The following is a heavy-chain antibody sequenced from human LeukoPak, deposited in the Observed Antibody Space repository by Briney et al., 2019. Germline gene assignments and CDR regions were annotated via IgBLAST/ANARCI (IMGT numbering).Heavy chain of an antibody. CDR2: IYTSGIT. CDR3: ARSNSGSYRELDY. V-gene: IGHV4-61*02. D-gene: IGHD1-26*01. Sequence: PSQTLSLTCTVCSLSINSGSYLWRWIRQPAGTGLERIDRIYTSGITNYNSSLMSRATISIDTSKNQFSLKLSSVTAADTAVYYCARSNSGSYRELDYWGQGALVTVSS. CDR1: SLSINSGSYL. J-gene: IGHJ4*02.